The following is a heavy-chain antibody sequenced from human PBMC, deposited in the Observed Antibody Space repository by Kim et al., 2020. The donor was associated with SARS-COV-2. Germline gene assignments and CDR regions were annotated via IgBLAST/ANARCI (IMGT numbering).Heavy chain of an antibody. CDR2: IYYTGSS. Sequence: SETLSLTCTVSGGSISSGDYYWSWIRQPPGKGLEWIGYIYYTGSSQYNPSLNSRVTISIDTSKNQFSLKVSSVTAADTAVYYCARGPAIGGGDCYSHWGQGTLVTLSS. J-gene: IGHJ4*02. D-gene: IGHD2-21*02. V-gene: IGHV4-30-4*01. CDR1: GGSISSGDYY. CDR3: ARGPAIGGGDCYSH.